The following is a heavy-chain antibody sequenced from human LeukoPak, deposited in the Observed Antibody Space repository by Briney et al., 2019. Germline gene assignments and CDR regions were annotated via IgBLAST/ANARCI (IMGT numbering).Heavy chain of an antibody. J-gene: IGHJ4*02. CDR1: GGSISSYY. V-gene: IGHV4-59*08. CDR2: IYYNGST. Sequence: SETLSLTCAVYGGSISSYYWSWIRQPPRKGLEWIGYIYYNGSTNYNPSLKSRVAISVDTSKNQFSLKLTSVTAADTAVYYCARQCCPAVAGTFFDYWGQGSLVAVSS. CDR3: ARQCCPAVAGTFFDY. D-gene: IGHD6-19*01.